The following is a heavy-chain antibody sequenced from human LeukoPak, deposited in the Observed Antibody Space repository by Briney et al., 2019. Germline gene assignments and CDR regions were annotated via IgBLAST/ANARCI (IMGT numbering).Heavy chain of an antibody. V-gene: IGHV4-59*01. CDR1: GGSISSYY. J-gene: IGHJ6*03. CDR2: IYYSGST. Sequence: ETLSLTCTVSGGSISSYYWSWIRQPPGKGLEWIGYIYYSGSTNYNPSLKSRVTISVDTSKNQFSLKLSSVTAAGTAVYYCARVGANYYYYYYMDVWGKGTTVTVSS. D-gene: IGHD3-16*01. CDR3: ARVGANYYYYYYMDV.